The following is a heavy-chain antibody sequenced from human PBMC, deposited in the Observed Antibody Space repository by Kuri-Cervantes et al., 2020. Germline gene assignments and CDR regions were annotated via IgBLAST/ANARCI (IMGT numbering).Heavy chain of an antibody. J-gene: IGHJ4*02. CDR3: VKYSGIYGANFDY. D-gene: IGHD1-26*01. Sequence: GESLKISCAASGFTFSSYAMHWVRQAPGKGLEWVAVISYDESEQHYADSVKGRFTISRDNSKNTVHLQMNSLRADDTAIYYCVKYSGIYGANFDYWGQGTLVTVSS. CDR2: ISYDESEQ. V-gene: IGHV3-30*04. CDR1: GFTFSSYA.